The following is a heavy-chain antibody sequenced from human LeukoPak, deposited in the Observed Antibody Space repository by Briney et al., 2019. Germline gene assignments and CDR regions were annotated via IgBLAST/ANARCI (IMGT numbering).Heavy chain of an antibody. D-gene: IGHD6-13*01. CDR3: AKVLEEQLVTQLFDY. CDR2: ISGSGGRT. CDR1: GFTFSSYG. J-gene: IGHJ4*02. V-gene: IGHV3-23*01. Sequence: PGGSLRLSCAAPGFTFSSYGMTWVRQAPGKGLEWVSPISGSGGRTYYADSVKGRFTISRDNSKNMLYLQMNSLRAEDTAVYYCAKVLEEQLVTQLFDYWGQGTLVTVSS.